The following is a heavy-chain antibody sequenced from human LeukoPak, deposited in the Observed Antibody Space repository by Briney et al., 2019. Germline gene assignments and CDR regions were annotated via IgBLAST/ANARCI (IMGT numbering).Heavy chain of an antibody. J-gene: IGHJ4*02. V-gene: IGHV1-8*01. CDR1: GYTFTNYD. CDR3: ARTPPKGDIDY. Sequence: VASVKVSCKASGYTFTNYDINWVRRATGQGLEWLGWMSASSGNTGYAQKFQGRVSMTRATSISTAYLELSSLTFEDTAVYYCARTPPKGDIDYWGQGTLVTVSS. D-gene: IGHD2-21*02. CDR2: MSASSGNT.